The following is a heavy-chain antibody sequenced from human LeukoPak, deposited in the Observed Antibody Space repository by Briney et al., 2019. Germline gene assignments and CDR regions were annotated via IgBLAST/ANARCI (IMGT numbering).Heavy chain of an antibody. D-gene: IGHD3-22*01. Sequence: PSETLSLTCTVSGGSIGSYYWNWIRQPPGKGLEWIGYIYYSGSTNYNPSLKSRVSISVDTSKNQFSLKLGSVTAADTAVYYCARGTYYYDSRYYFDYWGQGTLVTVSS. CDR1: GGSIGSYY. CDR3: ARGTYYYDSRYYFDY. CDR2: IYYSGST. J-gene: IGHJ4*02. V-gene: IGHV4-59*01.